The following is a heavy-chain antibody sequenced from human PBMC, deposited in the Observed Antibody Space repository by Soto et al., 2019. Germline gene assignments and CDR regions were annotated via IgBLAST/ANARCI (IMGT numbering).Heavy chain of an antibody. CDR3: ARGRRGYSYGLVSYYGMDV. V-gene: IGHV1-2*04. D-gene: IGHD5-18*01. J-gene: IGHJ6*02. Sequence: GASVKVSCKASGYTFTGYYMHWVRQAPGQGLEWMGWINPNSGGTNYAQKFQGWVTMTRDTSISTAYMELSRLRSDDTAVYYCARGRRGYSYGLVSYYGMDVWGQGTTVTVSS. CDR1: GYTFTGYY. CDR2: INPNSGGT.